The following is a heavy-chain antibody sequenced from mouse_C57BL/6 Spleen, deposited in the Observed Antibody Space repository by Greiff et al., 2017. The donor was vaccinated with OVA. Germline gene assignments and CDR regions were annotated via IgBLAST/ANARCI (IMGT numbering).Heavy chain of an antibody. J-gene: IGHJ2*01. CDR2: ISDGGSYT. CDR1: GFTFSSYA. CDR3: ARDRGTTVVALYYFDY. Sequence: EVMLVESGGGLVKPGGSLKLSCAASGFTFSSYAMSWVRQTPEKRLEWVATISDGGSYTYYPDNVKGRFTISRDNAKNNLYLQMSHLKSEDTAMYYCARDRGTTVVALYYFDYWGQGTTLTLSS. D-gene: IGHD1-1*01. V-gene: IGHV5-4*01.